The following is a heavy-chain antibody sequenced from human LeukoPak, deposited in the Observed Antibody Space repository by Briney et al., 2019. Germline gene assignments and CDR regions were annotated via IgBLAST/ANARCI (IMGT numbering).Heavy chain of an antibody. CDR2: IYYSGST. D-gene: IGHD6-19*01. V-gene: IGHV4-39*07. J-gene: IGHJ3*02. Sequence: SETLSLTCTVSGGSISSSSYYWGWIRQPPGKGLEWIGSIYYSGSTYYNPSLKSRVTTSVDTSKNQFSLKLSSVTAADTAVYYCARGGWKAFDIWGQGTMVTVSS. CDR1: GGSISSSSYY. CDR3: ARGGWKAFDI.